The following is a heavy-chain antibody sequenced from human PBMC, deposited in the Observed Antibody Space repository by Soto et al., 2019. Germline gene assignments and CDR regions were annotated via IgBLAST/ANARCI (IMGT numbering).Heavy chain of an antibody. V-gene: IGHV4-39*01. J-gene: IGHJ6*02. Sequence: SETLSLTCTVSGGSISSSTYYWGWIRQPPGKGLEWIGSIYYSGSTYYNPSLKSRVTISVDTSKNQFSLKLSSVTAADTAVYYCACIFSGGYGYGFYYYGMDVWGQGTTVT. CDR2: IYYSGST. CDR3: ACIFSGGYGYGFYYYGMDV. CDR1: GGSISSSTYY. D-gene: IGHD5-18*01.